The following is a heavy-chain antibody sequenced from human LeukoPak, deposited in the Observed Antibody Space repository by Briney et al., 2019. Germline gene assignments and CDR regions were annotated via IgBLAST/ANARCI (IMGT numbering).Heavy chain of an antibody. CDR2: ISAYNGNT. D-gene: IGHD3-9*01. CDR1: GYTFTSYG. CDR3: ARVLRYSDWPKGANWFDP. Sequence: ASVKVSCKASGYTFTSYGISWVRQAPGQGLEWMGWISAYNGNTNYAQKLQGRVTMTTDTSTSTAYMELRSLRSDDTAVYYCARVLRYSDWPKGANWFDPWGQGTLVTVSS. V-gene: IGHV1-18*01. J-gene: IGHJ5*02.